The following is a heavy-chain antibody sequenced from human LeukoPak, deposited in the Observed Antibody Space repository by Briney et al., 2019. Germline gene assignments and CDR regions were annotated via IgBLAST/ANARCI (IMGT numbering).Heavy chain of an antibody. CDR3: AKGYSSGYYYGAFDI. CDR2: ISWNSGSI. J-gene: IGHJ3*02. D-gene: IGHD3-22*01. Sequence: GRSLRLSCAASGFTFDDYAMHWVRQAPGKGLEWVSGISWNSGSIGYADSVKGRFTISRDNAKNSLYLQMNSLRAEDTALYYCAKGYSSGYYYGAFDIWGQGTMVTVSS. CDR1: GFTFDDYA. V-gene: IGHV3-9*01.